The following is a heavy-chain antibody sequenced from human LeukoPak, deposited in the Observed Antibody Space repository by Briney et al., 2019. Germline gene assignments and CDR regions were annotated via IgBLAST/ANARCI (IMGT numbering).Heavy chain of an antibody. CDR2: INERGDDT. J-gene: IGHJ6*02. CDR3: VRGLVGIIHYAMDV. V-gene: IGHV3-23*01. D-gene: IGHD6-6*01. CDR1: GFTFSSHG. Sequence: GGFLRLSCAASGFTFSSHGMGWVRQAAGKGLEWVSSINERGDDTYYADSVKGRFTISRDNSKNTLFLQMNSLRAEDTAVYYCVRGLVGIIHYAMDVWGQGTTVTVSS.